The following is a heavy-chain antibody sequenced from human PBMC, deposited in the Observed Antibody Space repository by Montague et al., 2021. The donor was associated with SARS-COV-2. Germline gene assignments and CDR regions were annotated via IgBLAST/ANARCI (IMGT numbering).Heavy chain of an antibody. J-gene: IGHJ4*02. V-gene: IGHV4-59*01. D-gene: IGHD5-24*01. CDR1: GGSISSYY. CDR3: ARVFPRWLQFDPHFDY. CDR2: IYYSGST. Sequence: SETLSFTCTVSGGSISSYYWSWIRQPPGKGLEWIGYIYYSGSTNYNPSLKSRVTISVDTSKNQFSLKLSSVTAADTAVYYCARVFPRWLQFDPHFDYWGQGTLVTVSS.